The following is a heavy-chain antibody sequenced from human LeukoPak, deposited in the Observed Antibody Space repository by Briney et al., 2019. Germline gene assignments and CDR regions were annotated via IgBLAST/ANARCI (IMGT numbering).Heavy chain of an antibody. J-gene: IGHJ5*02. CDR3: ARATEEMATITRSDA. D-gene: IGHD5-24*01. Sequence: SETLSLTCTVSGGSIRSYYWSWIRQPAGKALEGMGRFYSSGSTKFNPSLKSRVTTSVDTSKNQFSLKLSSVTAADTGVYYCARATEEMATITRSDAWREGTLVTLSS. CDR1: GGSIRSYY. CDR2: FYSSGST. V-gene: IGHV4-4*07.